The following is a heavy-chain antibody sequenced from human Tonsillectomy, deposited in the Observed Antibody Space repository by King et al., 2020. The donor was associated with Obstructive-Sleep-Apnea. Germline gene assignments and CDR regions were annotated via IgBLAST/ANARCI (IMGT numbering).Heavy chain of an antibody. CDR2: IYYRGST. V-gene: IGHV4-39*07. J-gene: IGHJ4*02. CDR3: ARDVRVEWFGEPLFDY. Sequence: QLQESGPGLVKPSETLSLTCSVSGGSISSSGDYWGWIRQPPGKGLEWIGSIYYRGSTYYNPSLKSRVTISVDTSKNQFSLKLTSVTAAATAVYYCARDVRVEWFGEPLFDYWGQGILVTVSS. D-gene: IGHD3-10*01. CDR1: GGSISSSGDY.